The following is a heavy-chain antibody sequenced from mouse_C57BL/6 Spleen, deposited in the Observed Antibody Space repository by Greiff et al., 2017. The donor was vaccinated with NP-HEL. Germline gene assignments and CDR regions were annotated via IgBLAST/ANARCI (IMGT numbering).Heavy chain of an antibody. J-gene: IGHJ2*01. CDR3: ARWGAYYSNPYYFDY. CDR2: INPSNGGT. Sequence: VKLQQPGTELVKPGASVKLSCKASGYTFTSYWMHWVKQRPGQGLEWIGNINPSNGGTNYNEKFKSKATLTVDKSSSTAYMQLSSLTSEDSAVYYCARWGAYYSNPYYFDYWGQGTTLTVSS. CDR1: GYTFTSYW. D-gene: IGHD2-5*01. V-gene: IGHV1-53*01.